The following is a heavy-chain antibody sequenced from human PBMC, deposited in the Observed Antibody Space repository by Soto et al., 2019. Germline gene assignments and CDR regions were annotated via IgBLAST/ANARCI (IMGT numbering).Heavy chain of an antibody. D-gene: IGHD6-19*01. Sequence: DVQLVESGGGLVQPGRSLRLSCAASGFTFDDYAMHWVRQVPGKGLEWVSGISWNSGKAGYADSVKGRFTISRDNAKNSLYLQMNSLRPDDTALYYCAKDVLSVVAGYYFDYWGQGTLVTVSS. CDR1: GFTFDDYA. J-gene: IGHJ4*02. V-gene: IGHV3-9*01. CDR3: AKDVLSVVAGYYFDY. CDR2: ISWNSGKA.